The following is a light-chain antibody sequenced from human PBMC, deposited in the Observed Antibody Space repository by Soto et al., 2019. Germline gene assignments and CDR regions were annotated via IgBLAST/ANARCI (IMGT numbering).Light chain of an antibody. CDR1: SSDVGGYNY. Sequence: QSVLTQPASVSGSPGQSITISCTGTSSDVGGYNYVSWYQHHPGKAPKLMIYEVSYRPSGVSNRFSGSKSGNTASLTISGLQAEDEADYFCCSSAPESTYVFGTGTKVTVL. J-gene: IGLJ1*01. CDR3: CSSAPESTYV. CDR2: EVS. V-gene: IGLV2-14*01.